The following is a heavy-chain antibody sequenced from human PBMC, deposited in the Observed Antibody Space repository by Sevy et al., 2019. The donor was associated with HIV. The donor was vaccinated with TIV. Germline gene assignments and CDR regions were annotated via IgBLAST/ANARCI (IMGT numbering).Heavy chain of an antibody. J-gene: IGHJ4*02. CDR3: ARGGYYYDNAAYYTLDS. V-gene: IGHV3-33*01. D-gene: IGHD3-22*01. CDR1: GFTFSNYA. Sequence: GGSLRLSCAATGFTFSNYAMHWVRQAPGKGMEWVAIIWSDGAYQYHGDSVKGRFTISRDNSKNTLYLQMNNVRVEDTAVYYCARGGYYYDNAAYYTLDSWGQGTLVTVCS. CDR2: IWSDGAYQ.